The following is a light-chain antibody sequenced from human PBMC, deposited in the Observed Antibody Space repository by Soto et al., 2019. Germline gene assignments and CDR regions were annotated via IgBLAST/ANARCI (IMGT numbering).Light chain of an antibody. CDR3: QHYGDSRT. CDR2: GAS. V-gene: IGKV3-20*01. J-gene: IGKJ1*01. CDR1: QSVRSSF. Sequence: EIVLTQSPGTLSLSPGERATLSCRASQSVRSSFLAWYQQKPGQAPRLVMYGASRRATGIPDRFSASVSGTDFTLTINRLESEDFAVYYCQHYGDSRTFGQGTKVEV.